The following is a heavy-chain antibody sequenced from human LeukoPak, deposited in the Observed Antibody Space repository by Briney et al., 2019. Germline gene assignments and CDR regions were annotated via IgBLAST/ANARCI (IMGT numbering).Heavy chain of an antibody. CDR3: ARGTVTIYHY. D-gene: IGHD4-17*01. V-gene: IGHV4-34*01. CDR1: GGSFSGYY. Sequence: PSETLSLTCAVYGGSFSGYYWSWIRQPPGKGLEWIGEINHSGSTNYNPSLKSRVTISVGTSKNQFSLKLSSVTAADTAVYYCARGTVTIYHYWGQGTLVTVSS. J-gene: IGHJ4*02. CDR2: INHSGST.